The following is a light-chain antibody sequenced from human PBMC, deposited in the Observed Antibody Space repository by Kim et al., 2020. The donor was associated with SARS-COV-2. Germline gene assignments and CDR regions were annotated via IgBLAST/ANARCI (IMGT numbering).Light chain of an antibody. J-gene: IGKJ3*01. V-gene: IGKV4-1*01. CDR2: SAS. CDR1: QSVLYSSDNKNC. Sequence: DIVMTQSPDSLPVSLGERATINCNSSQSVLYSSDNKNCIAWYQQKPGQPPKLLIYSASIRESGVPDRFSGRGSGTEFTLNISILQAEDVAAYNCQQYYHNPVTFGPGTTVDIK. CDR3: QQYYHNPVT.